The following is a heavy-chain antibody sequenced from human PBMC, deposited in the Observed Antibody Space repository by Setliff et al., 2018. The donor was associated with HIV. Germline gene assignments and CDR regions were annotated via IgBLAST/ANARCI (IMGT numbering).Heavy chain of an antibody. CDR1: GGSISSGSYY. CDR3: ARDVMEWFGNYFDN. V-gene: IGHV4-39*07. Sequence: SETLSLTCTVSGGSISSGSYYWSWIRQPPGKGLEWIGSIYYSGSTYYNPSLKSRVTISVDTSKNQFSLKLSSVTAADTAVYYCARDVMEWFGNYFDNWGQGALVTVSS. D-gene: IGHD3-3*01. J-gene: IGHJ4*02. CDR2: IYYSGST.